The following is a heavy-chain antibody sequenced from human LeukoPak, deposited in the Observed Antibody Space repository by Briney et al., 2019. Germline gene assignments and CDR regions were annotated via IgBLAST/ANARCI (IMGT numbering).Heavy chain of an antibody. V-gene: IGHV1-8*03. D-gene: IGHD4-11*01. CDR3: ASTVTKSSDAFDI. CDR2: MNPNSGNT. CDR1: GYTFTSYD. Sequence: ASVKVSCKASGYTFTSYDINWVRQATGQGLEWMGRMNPNSGNTGYAQKFQGRVTTTRNTSISTAYMELSSLRSEDTAVYYCASTVTKSSDAFDIWGQGTMVTVSS. J-gene: IGHJ3*02.